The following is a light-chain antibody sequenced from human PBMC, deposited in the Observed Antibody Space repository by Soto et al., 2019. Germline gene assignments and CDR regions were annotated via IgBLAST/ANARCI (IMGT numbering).Light chain of an antibody. Sequence: QAVVTQPPSVSGAPGQRVIISCTGSSSNIGAGYDVHWYQQFPGTAPKLLIYANRNRPSGVPDRFSGSKSGTSASLAITGLQAEDEADYYCQSHDSSLSGFYVFGTGTKLTVL. CDR3: QSHDSSLSGFYV. V-gene: IGLV1-40*01. CDR1: SSNIGAGYD. J-gene: IGLJ1*01. CDR2: ANR.